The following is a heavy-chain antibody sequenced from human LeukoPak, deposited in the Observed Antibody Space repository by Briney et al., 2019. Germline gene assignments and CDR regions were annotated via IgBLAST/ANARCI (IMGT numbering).Heavy chain of an antibody. V-gene: IGHV1-69*05. D-gene: IGHD3-10*01. Sequence: SVKVSCKASGGTFSSYAISWVRQAPGQGLEWMGRIIPIFGTANYAQKFQGRLTITTDESTSTAYMELSSLRSEDTAVYYCARHYYGSSPPFDYWGQGTLVTVSS. J-gene: IGHJ4*02. CDR1: GGTFSSYA. CDR2: IIPIFGTA. CDR3: ARHYYGSSPPFDY.